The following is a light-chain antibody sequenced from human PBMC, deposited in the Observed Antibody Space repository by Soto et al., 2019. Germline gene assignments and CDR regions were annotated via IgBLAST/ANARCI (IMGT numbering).Light chain of an antibody. Sequence: EIVMTQSPATLSVSPGERATLSCRASQSVSSNLAWYQQKPGQAPSLLIYDASARATGIPVRFSGSRSGTEFTLTISSLQSEDFAVYYCQQYGTSPFTFGPGTKVDLK. V-gene: IGKV3-15*01. CDR1: QSVSSN. CDR2: DAS. J-gene: IGKJ3*01. CDR3: QQYGTSPFT.